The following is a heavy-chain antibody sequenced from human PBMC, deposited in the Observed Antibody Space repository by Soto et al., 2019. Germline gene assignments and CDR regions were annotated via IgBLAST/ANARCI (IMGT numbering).Heavy chain of an antibody. V-gene: IGHV1-2*02. CDR1: GYTFTGYY. Sequence: QVQLVQSGAELKKPGASVKVSCKASGYTFTGYYIHWVRQAPGQGLEWVGWINPISGGTTYAQKFQGRVSMTRDTSINTAYMELSGLRSDDTAVYYCARVPGLELLDVWGQGTLITVSS. CDR2: INPISGGT. D-gene: IGHD1-7*01. J-gene: IGHJ5*02. CDR3: ARVPGLELLDV.